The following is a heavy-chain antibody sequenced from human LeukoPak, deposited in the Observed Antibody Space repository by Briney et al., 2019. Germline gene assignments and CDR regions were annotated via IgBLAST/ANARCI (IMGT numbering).Heavy chain of an antibody. Sequence: SETLSLTCTVPGGSISSSSYYWGWIRQPPGKGPEWIGSIYYSGSTYYNPSLKSRVTISVDTSKNQFSLKLSSVTAADTAVYYCARDQDIAAAGPRGIDYWGQGTLVTVSS. J-gene: IGHJ4*02. CDR1: GGSISSSSYY. V-gene: IGHV4-39*07. D-gene: IGHD6-13*01. CDR3: ARDQDIAAAGPRGIDY. CDR2: IYYSGST.